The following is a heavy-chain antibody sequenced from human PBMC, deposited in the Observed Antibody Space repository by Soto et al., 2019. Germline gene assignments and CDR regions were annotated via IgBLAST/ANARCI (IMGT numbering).Heavy chain of an antibody. CDR2: FSLSGTT. CDR1: GAPITGSSY. J-gene: IGHJ4*02. D-gene: IGHD2-8*02. V-gene: IGHV4-4*07. CDR3: ARGMTPPGAPAWYYFDS. Sequence: ASETLSLTCTVSGAPITGSSYWSWIRQPAGKGLEWIGRFSLSGTTNYNPSLRSRVTMSADVSKNQFSLRLTSVTAADTALYYCARGMTPPGAPAWYYFDSWGQGTLVTVSS.